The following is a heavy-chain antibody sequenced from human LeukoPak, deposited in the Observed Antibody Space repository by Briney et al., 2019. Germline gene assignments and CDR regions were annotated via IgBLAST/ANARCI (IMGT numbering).Heavy chain of an antibody. V-gene: IGHV3-7*01. CDR2: IKQDGSEK. Sequence: GGSLRLSCAASGFTFSSYAMSWVRQAPGKGLEWVANIKQDGSEKYYVDSVKGRFTISRDNAKNSLYLQMNSLRAEDTAVYYCARETVDTAFDYWGQGTLVTVSS. CDR3: ARETVDTAFDY. CDR1: GFTFSSYA. J-gene: IGHJ4*02. D-gene: IGHD5-18*01.